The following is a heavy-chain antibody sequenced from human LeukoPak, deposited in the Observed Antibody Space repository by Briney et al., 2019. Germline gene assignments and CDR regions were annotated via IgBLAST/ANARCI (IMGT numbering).Heavy chain of an antibody. CDR2: ISYDGSNK. Sequence: PGGSLRLSCAASGFSFSNAWMSWVRQAPGKGLEWVAVISYDGSNKYYADSVKGRFTISRDNSKNTLYLQVNSLRAEDTAVYYCAKDGLSYSSGRVYYFDYWGQGTLVTVSS. J-gene: IGHJ4*02. CDR1: GFSFSNAW. D-gene: IGHD6-19*01. CDR3: AKDGLSYSSGRVYYFDY. V-gene: IGHV3-30*18.